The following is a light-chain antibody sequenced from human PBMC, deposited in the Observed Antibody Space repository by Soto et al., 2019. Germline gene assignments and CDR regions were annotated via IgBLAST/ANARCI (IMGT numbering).Light chain of an antibody. CDR2: EDS. CDR3: CSYAASSTVV. CDR1: SSDVGGYNL. V-gene: IGLV2-23*01. J-gene: IGLJ3*02. Sequence: QSALTQPASVSGSPGQSITISCTGTSSDVGGYNLVSWYQQHPGKAPKLMMYEDSKRPSGVSNRFSGSKSGNTASLTISGVQAEDEADYYCCSYAASSTVVFGGGTKVTVL.